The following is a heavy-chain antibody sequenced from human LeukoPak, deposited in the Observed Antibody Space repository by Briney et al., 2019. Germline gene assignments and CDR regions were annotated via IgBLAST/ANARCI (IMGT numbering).Heavy chain of an antibody. CDR3: ARGERITFGGVIA. Sequence: SETLSLTCAVYGGSFSGYYWSWIRQPPGKGLEWIGEINHSGSTNYNPSLKSRVTISVDTSKNQFSLKLSSVTAADTAVYYCARGERITFGGVIAWGLGTLVTVSS. J-gene: IGHJ5*02. D-gene: IGHD3-16*01. V-gene: IGHV4-34*01. CDR1: GGSFSGYY. CDR2: INHSGST.